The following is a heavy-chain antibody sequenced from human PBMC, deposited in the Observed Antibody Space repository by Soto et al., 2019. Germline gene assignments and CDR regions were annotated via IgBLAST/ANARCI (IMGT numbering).Heavy chain of an antibody. J-gene: IGHJ5*02. Sequence: SVKVSCKASGGTFSSYAISWVRQAPGQGLEWMGGIIPIFGTANYAQKFQGRVTITADESTSTAYMELSSLRSEDTAVYYCARAGSAIFGVVTYPHYNWFDPWGQGTLVTVSS. CDR2: IIPIFGTA. CDR1: GGTFSSYA. D-gene: IGHD3-3*01. V-gene: IGHV1-69*13. CDR3: ARAGSAIFGVVTYPHYNWFDP.